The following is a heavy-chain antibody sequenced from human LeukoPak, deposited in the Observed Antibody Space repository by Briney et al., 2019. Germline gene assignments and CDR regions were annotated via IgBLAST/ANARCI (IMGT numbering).Heavy chain of an antibody. CDR2: SHWNDDK. Sequence: SGPTLVNPTQTLTLTCTFSGFSLRTSGVGVGGIRQPPGKALEWLALSHWNDDKGYSPSLKSRLTITKDTSKNQVLLTMTNMDPVDTATYYRAHRPVSYSGYDYWGQGTLVTVSS. CDR1: GFSLRTSGVG. D-gene: IGHD5-12*01. J-gene: IGHJ4*02. V-gene: IGHV2-5*01. CDR3: AHRPVSYSGYDY.